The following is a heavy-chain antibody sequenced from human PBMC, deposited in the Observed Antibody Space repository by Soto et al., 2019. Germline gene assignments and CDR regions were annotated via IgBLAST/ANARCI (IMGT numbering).Heavy chain of an antibody. V-gene: IGHV4-34*01. CDR2: INHSGST. CDR3: ARVTLRYYDFWSGYYAEYFQH. J-gene: IGHJ1*01. CDR1: GGSFSSYY. Sequence: SETLSLTGAGYGGSFSSYYWSWIRQPPGKGLEWIGEINHSGSTNYNPSLKSRVTISVDTSKNQFSLKLSSVTAADTAVYYRARVTLRYYDFWSGYYAEYFQHWGQGTLVTVSS. D-gene: IGHD3-3*01.